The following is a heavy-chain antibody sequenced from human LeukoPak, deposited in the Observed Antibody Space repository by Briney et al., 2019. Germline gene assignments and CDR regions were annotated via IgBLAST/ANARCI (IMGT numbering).Heavy chain of an antibody. J-gene: IGHJ4*02. D-gene: IGHD3-3*01. CDR2: IYYSGST. Sequence: SETLSLTCTVSGGSISSYYWSWIRQPPGKGLEWLGYIYYSGSTNYNPSLKSRVTISVDTSKNQFSLKLSSVTAADTAVYYCARGDFWSGYLHDYWGQGTLVTVSS. V-gene: IGHV4-59*01. CDR1: GGSISSYY. CDR3: ARGDFWSGYLHDY.